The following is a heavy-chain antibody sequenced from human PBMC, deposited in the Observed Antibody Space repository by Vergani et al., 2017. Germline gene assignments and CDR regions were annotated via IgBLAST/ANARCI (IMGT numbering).Heavy chain of an antibody. D-gene: IGHD6-13*01. Sequence: QVQLQESGPGLVKPSQTLSLICTVSGGSISSGSYYWSWIRQPAGKGLEWIGRIYTSGSTNYNPSLKSRVTISVDTSKNQFSLKLSSVTAADTAVYYCASSWLAAAGRGGWFDPWGQGTLVTVSS. CDR3: ASSWLAAAGRGGWFDP. CDR2: IYTSGST. V-gene: IGHV4-61*02. J-gene: IGHJ5*02. CDR1: GGSISSGSYY.